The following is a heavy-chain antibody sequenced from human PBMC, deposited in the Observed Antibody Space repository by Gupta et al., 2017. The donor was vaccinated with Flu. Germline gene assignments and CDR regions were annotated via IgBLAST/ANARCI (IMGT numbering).Heavy chain of an antibody. Sequence: EVQLVEPGAGLVTPGGSLRLSCATSGSTFTNYNMDWVRQAPGKGLEWVSSNNTGSNYIHYADSLKGRYTNSRDNDRNSVYIQMSNLRADDTAIDSGAGEELYSSPGKLDVWGKGTTVTVSS. D-gene: IGHD6-13*01. J-gene: IGHJ6*04. CDR3: AGEELYSSPGKLDV. CDR1: GSTFTNYN. CDR2: NNTGSNYI. V-gene: IGHV3-21*03.